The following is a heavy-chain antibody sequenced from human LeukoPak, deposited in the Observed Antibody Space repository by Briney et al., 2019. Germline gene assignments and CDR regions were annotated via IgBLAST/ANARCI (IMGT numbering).Heavy chain of an antibody. Sequence: PGGSLRLSCAASGFTFSSYEMNWVRQAPGKGLEWVANIKQDGSEKYYVDSVKGRFTISRDNAKNSLYLQMNSLRAEDTAVYYCARGVRRRPDAFDIWGQGTMVTVSS. CDR3: ARGVRRRPDAFDI. CDR2: IKQDGSEK. J-gene: IGHJ3*02. CDR1: GFTFSSYE. D-gene: IGHD6-25*01. V-gene: IGHV3-7*01.